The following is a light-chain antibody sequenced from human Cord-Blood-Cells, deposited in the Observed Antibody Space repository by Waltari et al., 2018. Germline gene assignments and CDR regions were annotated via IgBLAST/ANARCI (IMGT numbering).Light chain of an antibody. J-gene: IGLJ2*01. CDR1: RSNIGSNY. Sequence: SCSGSRSNIGSNYVYWYQQLPGTAPKLLIYRNNQRPSGVPDRFSGSKSGTSASLAISGLRSEDEADYYCAAWDDSLSAVVFGGGTKLNVL. CDR3: AAWDDSLSAVV. V-gene: IGLV1-47*01. CDR2: RNN.